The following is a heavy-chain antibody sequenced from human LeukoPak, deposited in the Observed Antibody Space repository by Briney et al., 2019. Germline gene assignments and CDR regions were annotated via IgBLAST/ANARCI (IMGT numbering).Heavy chain of an antibody. Sequence: SETLSLTCAVYGGSFSGYYWGWIRQPPGKGLEWIGSIYYSGSTYYNPSLKSRVTISVDTSKNQFSLKLSSVTAADTAVYYCARSLGYYDGSGYYRYYYYYMDVWGKGTTVTVSS. D-gene: IGHD3-22*01. CDR3: ARSLGYYDGSGYYRYYYYYMDV. CDR2: IYYSGST. V-gene: IGHV4-34*01. CDR1: GGSFSGYY. J-gene: IGHJ6*03.